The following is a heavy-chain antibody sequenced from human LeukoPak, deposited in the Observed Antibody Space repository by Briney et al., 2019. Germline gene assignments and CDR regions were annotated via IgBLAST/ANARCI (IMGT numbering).Heavy chain of an antibody. CDR1: GASIISINW. D-gene: IGHD2-15*01. Sequence: PSGTLSLTCAVSGASIISINWWSWVRQPPGKGLEWIGEIYHSGSTNYNPSLKSRVTISVDKSKNQFSLKLSSVTAADTAVYYCARGEVVESYFDYWGQGTLVTVSS. V-gene: IGHV4-4*02. CDR2: IYHSGST. CDR3: ARGEVVESYFDY. J-gene: IGHJ4*02.